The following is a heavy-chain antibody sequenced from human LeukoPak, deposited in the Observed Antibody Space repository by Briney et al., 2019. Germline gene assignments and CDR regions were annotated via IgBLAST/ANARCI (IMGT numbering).Heavy chain of an antibody. CDR1: GFTFTNYP. D-gene: IGHD4/OR15-4a*01. CDR2: ISYDVITK. CDR3: AREDYGAPGSSLGNLDY. V-gene: IGHV3-30-3*01. Sequence: PGRSLRLSCSASGFTFTNYPIHWVRQAPGKGLEWVAVISYDVITKYYADSVKGRFTLSRDNSKNILFLQMDSLRAEDTAVYFCAREDYGAPGSSLGNLDYWGQGTLVTVSS. J-gene: IGHJ4*02.